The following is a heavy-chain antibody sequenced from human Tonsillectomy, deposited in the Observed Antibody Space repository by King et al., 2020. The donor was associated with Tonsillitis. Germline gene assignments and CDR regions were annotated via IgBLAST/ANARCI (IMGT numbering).Heavy chain of an antibody. D-gene: IGHD3-10*01. CDR2: IYYSGST. J-gene: IGHJ4*02. V-gene: IGHV4-30-4*01. CDR1: GGSISSGDYY. Sequence: VQLQESGPGLVKPSQTLSLTCTVSGGSISSGDYYWSWIRQPPGKGLEWIGDIYYSGSTYYNPSLKSRVTISVDTSKNQFSLKLSSVTAADTAVYYCARGFNPYRFGFDYWGQGTLVTVSS. CDR3: ARGFNPYRFGFDY.